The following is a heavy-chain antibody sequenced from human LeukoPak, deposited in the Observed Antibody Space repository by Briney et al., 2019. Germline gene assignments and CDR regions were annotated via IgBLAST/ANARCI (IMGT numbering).Heavy chain of an antibody. CDR1: GGSISSSNW. CDR2: IYHSGST. D-gene: IGHD6-13*01. V-gene: IGHV4-4*02. CDR3: ARGVAAAGTDWFDP. J-gene: IGHJ5*02. Sequence: SGTLSLTCAVSGGSISSSNWWSWVCQPPGKGLEWIGEIYHSGSTNYNPSLKSRVTISVDKSKNQFSLKLSSVTAADTAVYYCARGVAAAGTDWFDPWGQGTLVTVSS.